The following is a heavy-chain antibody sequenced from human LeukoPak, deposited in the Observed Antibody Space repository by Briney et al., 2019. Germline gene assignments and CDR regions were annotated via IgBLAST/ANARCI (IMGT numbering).Heavy chain of an antibody. CDR1: GFTFSSYA. V-gene: IGHV3-23*01. Sequence: GGSLRLSCAASGFTFSSYAMSWVRQAPGKGLEWVSAISGSGGSTYYADSVKGRFTISRDNSKNTLYLQMSSLRAEDTAVYYCAKYPYDSSGYLFDYWGQGTLVTVSS. J-gene: IGHJ4*02. D-gene: IGHD3-22*01. CDR2: ISGSGGST. CDR3: AKYPYDSSGYLFDY.